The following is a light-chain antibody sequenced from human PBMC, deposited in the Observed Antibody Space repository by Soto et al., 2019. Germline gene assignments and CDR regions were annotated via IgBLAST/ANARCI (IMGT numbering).Light chain of an antibody. CDR2: AAS. J-gene: IGKJ2*01. CDR3: QQFDAYSST. CDR1: QAITRS. V-gene: IGKV1-12*01. Sequence: DIQMTQSPSSVSASVGDRVTITCRASQAITRSLAWYQQKPGEAPKLLIYAASILQSGVPSRFTGSGSETEFTLSINSLQPDDFATYYCQQFDAYSSTFGQGTQLEMK.